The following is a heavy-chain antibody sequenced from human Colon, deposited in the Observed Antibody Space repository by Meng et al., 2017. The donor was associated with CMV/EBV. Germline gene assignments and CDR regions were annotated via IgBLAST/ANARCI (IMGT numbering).Heavy chain of an antibody. J-gene: IGHJ5*02. D-gene: IGHD6-19*01. CDR1: GDTPPGYT. V-gene: IGHV1-8*01. CDR3: ARGPLSGWQPA. CDR2: VNPDTKTT. Sequence: ASVKVSCKASGDTPPGYTMYWVRQAPGQGLEWLGWVNPDTKTTRYSQKFEGRVAMTTDSSTNTVYMHLDGLTSDDTAVYYCARGPLSGWQPAWGQGTLVTVSS.